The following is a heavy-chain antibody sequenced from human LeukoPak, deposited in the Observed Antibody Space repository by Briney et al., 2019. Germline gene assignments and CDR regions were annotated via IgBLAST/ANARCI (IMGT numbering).Heavy chain of an antibody. D-gene: IGHD1-1*01. CDR3: ATRRREDDWSDSGNWFDS. Sequence: SETLSLTCTVSGGSISSYYWSWIRQPPGKGLEWIGYIYYSGSTTYNPSLRSRVTISVDTSKNQFSLKLSSVTAADTAVYYCATRRREDDWSDSGNWFDSWGQGTLVTVSS. V-gene: IGHV4-59*01. J-gene: IGHJ5*01. CDR2: IYYSGST. CDR1: GGSISSYY.